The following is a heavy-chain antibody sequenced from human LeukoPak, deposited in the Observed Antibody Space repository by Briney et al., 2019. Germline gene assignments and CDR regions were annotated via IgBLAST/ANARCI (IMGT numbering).Heavy chain of an antibody. CDR1: GFTFSNYE. CDR3: AKHGDWFDP. CDR2: ISSSGILI. V-gene: IGHV3-48*03. J-gene: IGHJ5*02. D-gene: IGHD5-24*01. Sequence: GGSLRLSCAASGFTFSNYEMNWVRQAPGKGLEWVSFISSSGILIYYADSVKGRFTISRDNGKNSLFLQMDSLRVEDTAVYYCAKHGDWFDPWGQGTLVTVSS.